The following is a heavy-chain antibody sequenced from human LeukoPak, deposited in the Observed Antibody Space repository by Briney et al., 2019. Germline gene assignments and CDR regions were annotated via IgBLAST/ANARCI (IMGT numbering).Heavy chain of an antibody. J-gene: IGHJ5*02. D-gene: IGHD2-21*01. CDR2: INHSGNT. Sequence: SETLSLTCAVYGGSFSGYYGSWIRQPPGKGLEWIGEINHSGNTNYNPSLKSRVTISVDTSKNQFSLKLSSVTAADTAVYYCASADWAYWFDPWGQGTLVTVSS. CDR3: ASADWAYWFDP. V-gene: IGHV4-34*01. CDR1: GGSFSGYY.